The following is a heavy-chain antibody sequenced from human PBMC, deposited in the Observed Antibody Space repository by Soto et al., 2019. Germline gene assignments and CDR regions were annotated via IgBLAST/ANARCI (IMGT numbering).Heavy chain of an antibody. CDR3: ARRPNRFTYYVLYYSYGMHV. Sequence: ESLKISCKGSGYSFTSYWISWVRQMPGKGLEWMGRIDSSDSYTNYSPSFQGHVTISADKSISTAYLQWSSLKASDTAMYYCARRPNRFTYYVLYYSYGMHVCCQAIMVTVFS. D-gene: IGHD3-16*01. CDR1: GYSFTSYW. CDR2: IDSSDSYT. J-gene: IGHJ6*02. V-gene: IGHV5-10-1*01.